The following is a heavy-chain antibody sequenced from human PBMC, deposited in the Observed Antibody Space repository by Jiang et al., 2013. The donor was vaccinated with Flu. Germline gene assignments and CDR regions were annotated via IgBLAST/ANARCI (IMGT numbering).Heavy chain of an antibody. J-gene: IGHJ6*02. Sequence: GAEVKKPGESLKISCKGSGYSFTNYWIGWVRQMPGKGLEWMGIIYPGDSDTRYSPSFQGQVTISADKSISTAYLQWSSLKASDTAMYYCARLAVAGHTYYYYGMDVWGQGTTVTVSS. CDR1: GYSFTNYW. CDR3: ARLAVAGHTYYYYGMDV. D-gene: IGHD6-19*01. V-gene: IGHV5-51*03. CDR2: IYPGDSDT.